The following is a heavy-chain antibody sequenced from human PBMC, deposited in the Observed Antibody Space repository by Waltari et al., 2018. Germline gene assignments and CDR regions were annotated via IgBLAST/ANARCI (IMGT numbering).Heavy chain of an antibody. CDR3: ARDRWLVSYYYYMDV. D-gene: IGHD6-19*01. J-gene: IGHJ6*03. Sequence: QVQLVQSGAEVKKPGASVKVSCKASGYTFTSYGISWVRQAPGQGLEWMGWIGASKGNTTNEQKRQGRVTMTTETSTSTAYMELRSLRSDDTAVYYCARDRWLVSYYYYMDVWGKGTTVTISS. CDR1: GYTFTSYG. V-gene: IGHV1-18*01. CDR2: IGASKGNT.